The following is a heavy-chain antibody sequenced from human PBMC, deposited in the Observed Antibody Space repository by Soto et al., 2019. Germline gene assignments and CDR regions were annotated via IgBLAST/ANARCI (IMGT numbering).Heavy chain of an antibody. CDR2: FFFIGST. D-gene: IGHD2-15*01. V-gene: IGHV4-39*01. CDR3: ASKLDGYCSGGSCLDYNWFDP. CDR1: GGSISSSSYY. Sequence: TSETLSLTCTVSGGSISSSSYYWGWIRQPPGKGLKWIGIFFFIGSTYYNPSLKIRVTLSVDTSMILFSLKLSSVTAADTVVYYFASKLDGYCSGGSCLDYNWFDPWGQGTLVTVSS. J-gene: IGHJ5*02.